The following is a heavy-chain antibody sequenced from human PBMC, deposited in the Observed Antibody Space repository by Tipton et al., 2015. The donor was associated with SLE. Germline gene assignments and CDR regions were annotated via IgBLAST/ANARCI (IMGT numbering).Heavy chain of an antibody. CDR3: ARARDAPRRGAFDI. Sequence: LRLSCAVYGGSFSGYYWSWIRQPPGKGLEWIGEINHSGSTNYNPSLKSRVTISVDTSKNQFSLKLSSVTAADTAVYYCARARDAPRRGAFDIWGQGTMVTVSS. CDR1: GGSFSGYY. D-gene: IGHD5-24*01. J-gene: IGHJ3*02. CDR2: INHSGST. V-gene: IGHV4-34*01.